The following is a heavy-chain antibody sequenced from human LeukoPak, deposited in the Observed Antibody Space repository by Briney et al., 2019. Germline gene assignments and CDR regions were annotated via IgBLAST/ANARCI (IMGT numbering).Heavy chain of an antibody. CDR2: IKSESDGGTT. CDR3: ATRPAFDF. J-gene: IGHJ3*01. Sequence: PGGSLRLSCVASGFTFSNTYMSWVRQAPGKGLQWVGRIKSESDGGTTDFAAPVKGRFIISRDDSRNTLFLQMNSLKTEDTALYYCATRPAFDFRGQGTMVTVSS. V-gene: IGHV3-15*01. CDR1: GFTFSNTY.